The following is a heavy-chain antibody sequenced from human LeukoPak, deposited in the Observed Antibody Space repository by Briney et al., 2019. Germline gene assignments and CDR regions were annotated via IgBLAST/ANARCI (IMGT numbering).Heavy chain of an antibody. CDR2: IYPGDSDI. Sequence: GESLKISCKGSGYSFTTYWIGWVRQMPGKGLEWMGIIYPGDSDIRYSPSFQGQVTISADKSISTAYLQWSSLRASDTAMYYCARPVEAATGTGDFKFGGVTVYYFDYWGQGTLVTVSS. D-gene: IGHD3-16*01. CDR3: ARPVEAATGTGDFKFGGVTVYYFDY. V-gene: IGHV5-51*01. CDR1: GYSFTTYW. J-gene: IGHJ4*02.